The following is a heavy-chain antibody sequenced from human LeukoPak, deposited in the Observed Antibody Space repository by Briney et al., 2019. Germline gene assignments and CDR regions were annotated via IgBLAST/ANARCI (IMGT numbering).Heavy chain of an antibody. Sequence: WGSVSLSCAASGFTFSSYAMSWVRQAPGKGLEWVSAISGSGGSTYYADSVKGRLTISRTNAKNSLYLQMNSLRAEDTAVYYCAGALYDYVWGSYRPTNFDYWGQGALVT. V-gene: IGHV3-23*01. CDR3: AGALYDYVWGSYRPTNFDY. J-gene: IGHJ4*02. CDR2: ISGSGGST. D-gene: IGHD3-16*02. CDR1: GFTFSSYA.